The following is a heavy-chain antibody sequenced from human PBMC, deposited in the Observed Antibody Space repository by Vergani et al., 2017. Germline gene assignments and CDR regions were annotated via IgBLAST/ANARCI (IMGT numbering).Heavy chain of an antibody. CDR3: ARSVPYDSSGYYYQSDAFDI. Sequence: QVQLVQSGAEVKKPGASVKVSCKASGYTFTSYGISWVRQAPGQGLEWMGWISAYNGNTNYAQKLQGRVTMTTDTPTSTAYMELRSLRSDDTAVYYCARSVPYDSSGYYYQSDAFDIWGQGTMVTVSS. D-gene: IGHD3-22*01. CDR1: GYTFTSYG. J-gene: IGHJ3*02. CDR2: ISAYNGNT. V-gene: IGHV1-18*01.